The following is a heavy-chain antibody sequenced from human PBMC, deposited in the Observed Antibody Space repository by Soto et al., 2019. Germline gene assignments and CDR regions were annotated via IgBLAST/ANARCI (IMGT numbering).Heavy chain of an antibody. J-gene: IGHJ3*02. Sequence: GGSLRLSCAASGFTFSSYAMSWVRQAPGKGLEWVSAISGSGGSTYYADSVKGRFTISRDNSKNTLYLQMNSLRAEDTAVYYCAKLVVPAAMPQGAFYIWGQGTMVTVS. D-gene: IGHD2-2*01. V-gene: IGHV3-23*01. CDR2: ISGSGGST. CDR3: AKLVVPAAMPQGAFYI. CDR1: GFTFSSYA.